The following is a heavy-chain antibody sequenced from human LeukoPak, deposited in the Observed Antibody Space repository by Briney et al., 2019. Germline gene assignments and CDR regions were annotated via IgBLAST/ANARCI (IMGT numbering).Heavy chain of an antibody. CDR1: GFTFSSYA. J-gene: IGHJ6*03. CDR2: ISYDGSDK. CDR3: ARRLATAYYYYYMDV. Sequence: GGSLRLSCAASGFTFSSYAVHWVRQAPGKGLEWVAVISYDGSDKYYADSVKGRFTISRDNSKNTLYLQMNSLRAEDTAVYYCARRLATAYYYYYMDVWGKGTTVTVSS. V-gene: IGHV3-30*04. D-gene: IGHD2-21*02.